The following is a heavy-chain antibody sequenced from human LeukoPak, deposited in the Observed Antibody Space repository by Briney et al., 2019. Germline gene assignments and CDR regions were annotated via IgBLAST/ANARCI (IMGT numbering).Heavy chain of an antibody. Sequence: PSETLSLTCTVSGGSISSYYWSWIRQPAGKGLEWIGRIYTSGSTNYNPSLKSRVTMSVDTSKNQFSLKLSSVTAADTAVYYCARLRYSRGLKGYYLHQWGEGTLVTVSS. CDR2: IYTSGST. J-gene: IGHJ4*02. D-gene: IGHD6-13*01. CDR1: GGSISSYY. V-gene: IGHV4-4*07. CDR3: ARLRYSRGLKGYYLHQ.